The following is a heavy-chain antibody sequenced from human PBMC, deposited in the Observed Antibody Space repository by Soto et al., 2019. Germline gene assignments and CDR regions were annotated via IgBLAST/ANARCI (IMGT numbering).Heavy chain of an antibody. V-gene: IGHV3-23*01. CDR2: ISGSGGTT. D-gene: IGHD3-10*01. Sequence: EVQLLESGGGLVQPGGSLRISCIGSGFTFSSNAMSWVRQAPGKWLEWVSAISGSGGTTYYADSVKGRFAVSIDNSNNTLDLQMNSLRADDTAVYYWAKQRAGFGSGSDTYYFDYWGQGTLVTVSS. CDR1: GFTFSSNA. J-gene: IGHJ4*02. CDR3: AKQRAGFGSGSDTYYFDY.